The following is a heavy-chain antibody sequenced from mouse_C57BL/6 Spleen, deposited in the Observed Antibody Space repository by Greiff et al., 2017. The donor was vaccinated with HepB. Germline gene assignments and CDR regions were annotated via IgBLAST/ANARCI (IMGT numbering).Heavy chain of an antibody. CDR1: GYAFSSSW. Sequence: VQVVESGPELVKPGASVKISCKASGYAFSSSWMNWVKQRPGKGLEWIGRIYPGDGDTNYNGKFKGKATLTADKSSSTAYMQLSSLTSEDSAVYFCAREGSYPYYFDYWGQGTTLTVSS. CDR3: AREGSYPYYFDY. D-gene: IGHD1-1*02. J-gene: IGHJ2*01. V-gene: IGHV1-82*01. CDR2: IYPGDGDT.